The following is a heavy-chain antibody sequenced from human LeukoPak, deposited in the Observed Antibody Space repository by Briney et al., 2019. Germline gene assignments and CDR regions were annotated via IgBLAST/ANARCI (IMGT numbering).Heavy chain of an antibody. CDR3: AREGHTSGYCGAFDF. Sequence: GGSLRLSCAVSGITFSNSIMHWVRQAPGKGLEWVSGMSFDGSQYYADSVKGRFTISRDNSGNTVYLHMTSLRPEDTAVYYCAREGHTSGYCGAFDFWGQGTTVTLSS. J-gene: IGHJ3*01. D-gene: IGHD3-22*01. V-gene: IGHV3-30*03. CDR1: GITFSNSI. CDR2: MSFDGSQ.